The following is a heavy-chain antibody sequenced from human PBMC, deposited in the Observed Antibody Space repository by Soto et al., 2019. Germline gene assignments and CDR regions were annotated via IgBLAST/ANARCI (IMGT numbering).Heavy chain of an antibody. J-gene: IGHJ4*02. Sequence: PSETLSLTCTVSGGSISSSSYYWGWIRQPPGKGLEWIGSIYYSGSTYYNPSLKSRVTISVDTSKNQFSLKPSSVTAADTAVYYCARQRIIAARPLDYWGQGTLVTVSS. D-gene: IGHD6-6*01. CDR3: ARQRIIAARPLDY. CDR1: GGSISSSSYY. CDR2: IYYSGST. V-gene: IGHV4-39*01.